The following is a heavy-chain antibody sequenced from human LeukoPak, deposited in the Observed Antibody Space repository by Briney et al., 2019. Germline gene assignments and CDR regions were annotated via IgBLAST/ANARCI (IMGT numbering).Heavy chain of an antibody. Sequence: ASVKISSKASGYTFTGYYMHWGRQAPGQGGAWMGWINPNSGGTNYSQKFQGRVTMTRDTSISTAYMELSRLRSDDTAVYYCARAVRPLWFGDISQDCYYMDVWGKGTTVTISS. D-gene: IGHD3-10*01. V-gene: IGHV1-2*02. CDR2: INPNSGGT. CDR3: ARAVRPLWFGDISQDCYYMDV. J-gene: IGHJ6*03. CDR1: GYTFTGYY.